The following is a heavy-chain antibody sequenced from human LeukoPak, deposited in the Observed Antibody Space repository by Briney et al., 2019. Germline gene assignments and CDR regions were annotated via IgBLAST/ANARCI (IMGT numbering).Heavy chain of an antibody. D-gene: IGHD5-12*01. Sequence: PSETLSLTCAVSGGSISSGGYSWSWLRQPPGKGLEWSGYIYHSGSTYYNPSLKSRVTISVDRSKNQYSLKLSSVTAADTAVYYCARVDIVATNYFDYWGQGTLVTASS. CDR1: GGSISSGGYS. V-gene: IGHV4-30-2*01. CDR3: ARVDIVATNYFDY. J-gene: IGHJ4*02. CDR2: IYHSGST.